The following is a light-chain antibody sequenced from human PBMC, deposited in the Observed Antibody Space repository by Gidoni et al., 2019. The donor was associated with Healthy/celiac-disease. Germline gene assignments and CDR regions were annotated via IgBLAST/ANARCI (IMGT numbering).Light chain of an antibody. Sequence: QPALTPPASASGSPGQSIPISCTGTSSDVGGYNYVSWYQQHPGKAPKLMIYAVSNRPSGVSNRFSGSKSGNTASLTISGLQAEDEADYYCSSYTSSSTVFGTGTKVTVL. J-gene: IGLJ1*01. CDR1: SSDVGGYNY. CDR2: AVS. V-gene: IGLV2-14*01. CDR3: SSYTSSSTV.